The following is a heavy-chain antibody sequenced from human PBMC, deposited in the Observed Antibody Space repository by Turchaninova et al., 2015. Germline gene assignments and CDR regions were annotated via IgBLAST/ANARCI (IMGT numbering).Heavy chain of an antibody. Sequence: QVQLVQSGAEVKKPVSSLRVYCSASGGTFSNYGSNWVRQPPGQGLGGMGGIIPIFGTANYAQKIQARVTITADTSTSTAYMELSSLTSEDTAVYFCARGGTSLYYSYMDVWGKGTTVTVS. J-gene: IGHJ6*03. CDR3: ARGGTSLYYSYMDV. CDR2: IIPIFGTA. CDR1: GGTFSNYG. V-gene: IGHV1-69*06. D-gene: IGHD2-2*01.